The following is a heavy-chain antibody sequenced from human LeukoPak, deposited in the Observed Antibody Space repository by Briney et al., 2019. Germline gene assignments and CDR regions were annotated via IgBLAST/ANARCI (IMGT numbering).Heavy chain of an antibody. J-gene: IGHJ6*03. CDR1: GGSFSGYY. D-gene: IGHD3-22*01. CDR2: INHSGST. CDR3: ARAKNYYDSSGYYYRVYYYYMDV. Sequence: SETLSLTCAVYGGSFSGYYWSWIRQPPGKGLEWIGEINHSGSTNYNPSLKSRVTISVDTSKNQFSLKLSSVTAADTAVYYCARAKNYYDSSGYYYRVYYYYMDVWGKGPRSPSP. V-gene: IGHV4-34*01.